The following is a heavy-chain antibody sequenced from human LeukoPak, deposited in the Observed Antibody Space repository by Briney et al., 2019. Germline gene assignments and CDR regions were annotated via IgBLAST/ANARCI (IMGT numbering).Heavy chain of an antibody. CDR1: GFTFSNYW. Sequence: GGSLRLSCAASGFTFSNYWMSWVRQAPGKGQEWVANMKEDGSEKNYVDSVKGRFTISRDNAQDSLYPQMNSLRAEDTAVYYCARDRGYSNFDYWGQGTLVTVSS. J-gene: IGHJ4*02. V-gene: IGHV3-7*01. D-gene: IGHD4-11*01. CDR2: MKEDGSEK. CDR3: ARDRGYSNFDY.